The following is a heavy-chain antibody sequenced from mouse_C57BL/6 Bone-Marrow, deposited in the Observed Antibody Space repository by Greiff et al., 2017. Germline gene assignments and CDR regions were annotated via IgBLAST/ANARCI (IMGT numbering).Heavy chain of an antibody. CDR1: GYTFTSYG. V-gene: IGHV1-81*01. D-gene: IGHD1-1*01. CDR2: IYPRSGNT. Sequence: QVQLQQPGAELARPGASVKLSCKASGYTFTSYGISWVKQRTGQGLEWIGEIYPRSGNTYYNEKFKGKATLTADKSSSTAYMELRSLTSEDSAVYFCAREGHYYGSSYDYYAMDYWGQGTSVTVSS. J-gene: IGHJ4*01. CDR3: AREGHYYGSSYDYYAMDY.